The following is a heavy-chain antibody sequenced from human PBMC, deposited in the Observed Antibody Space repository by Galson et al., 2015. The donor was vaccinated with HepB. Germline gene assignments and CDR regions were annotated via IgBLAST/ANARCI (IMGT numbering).Heavy chain of an antibody. J-gene: IGHJ4*02. CDR3: ARSPCGGDCYSFDY. CDR1: GFTFSSYA. V-gene: IGHV3-64*01. Sequence: LRLSCAASGFTFSSYAMHWVRQAPGKGLEYVSAISSNGGSTYYANSVKGRFTISRDNSKNTLYLQMGSLRAEDMAVYYCARSPCGGDCYSFDYWGQGTLVTVSS. CDR2: ISSNGGST. D-gene: IGHD2-21*02.